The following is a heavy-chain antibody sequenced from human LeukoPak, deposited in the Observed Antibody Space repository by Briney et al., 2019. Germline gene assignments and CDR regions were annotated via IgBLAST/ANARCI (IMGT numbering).Heavy chain of an antibody. Sequence: PGGSLRLSCAASGFTFSSYSMNWVRQAPGKGLEWVSSISGSSSYIYYADSVKGRFTISRDNAKNTLYLQMNSLRAEDTAVYYCARGVVAAKDYWGQGTLVTVSS. V-gene: IGHV3-21*01. D-gene: IGHD2-15*01. CDR1: GFTFSSYS. J-gene: IGHJ4*02. CDR3: ARGVVAAKDY. CDR2: ISGSSSYI.